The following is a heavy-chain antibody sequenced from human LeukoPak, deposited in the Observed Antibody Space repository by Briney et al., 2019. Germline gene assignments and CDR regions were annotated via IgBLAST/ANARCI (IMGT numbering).Heavy chain of an antibody. D-gene: IGHD3-10*01. CDR2: ISTRGST. Sequence: TETLSLTCTVSGGSISSYYWSWLRQPAGKGLEWIGRISTRGSTNYNPSLKSRVNISMDTSKTQFSLKLSSVTAADTAVYYCARDPNLYGSGAFDYWGQGTLVIVSS. J-gene: IGHJ4*02. CDR1: GGSISSYY. V-gene: IGHV4-4*07. CDR3: ARDPNLYGSGAFDY.